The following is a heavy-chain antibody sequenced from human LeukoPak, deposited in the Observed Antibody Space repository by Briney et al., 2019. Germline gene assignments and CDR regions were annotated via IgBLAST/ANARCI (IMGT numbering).Heavy chain of an antibody. CDR3: ARGVGFWSGYSFANWFDP. Sequence: SETLSLTCAVYGGSFSGYYWSWIRQPPGKGLEWIGEINHSGSTNYNPSLKSRVTMSVDTSRNQFSLKLSSVTAADTAVYYCARGVGFWSGYSFANWFDPWGQGTLVTVSS. V-gene: IGHV4-34*01. CDR2: INHSGST. CDR1: GGSFSGYY. D-gene: IGHD3-3*01. J-gene: IGHJ5*02.